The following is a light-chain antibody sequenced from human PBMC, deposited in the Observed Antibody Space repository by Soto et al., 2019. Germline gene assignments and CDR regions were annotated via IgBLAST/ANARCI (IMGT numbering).Light chain of an antibody. Sequence: IVLTQSPDSLVLSLGERSTMNCKSSQSVLDRSKRMESLAWYQQKPGQPPRLLIHWASTRESGVPDRFSGSGSRTDFTLTISSLQGEDVAVYYCQQYYTIPWTFGQGTKVDIK. CDR1: QSVLDRSKRMES. J-gene: IGKJ1*01. CDR2: WAS. V-gene: IGKV4-1*01. CDR3: QQYYTIPWT.